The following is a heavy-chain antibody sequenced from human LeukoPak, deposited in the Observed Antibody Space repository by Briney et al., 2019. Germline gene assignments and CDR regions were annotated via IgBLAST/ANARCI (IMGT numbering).Heavy chain of an antibody. Sequence: GASVKVSCKASGYTFTSHYMHWVRQAPEQGLEWMGIISPSGGSTGYAQKFQGRVTMTRDMSTRTDYMELSSLRYEDTAVYYCAKDKAYYYYYMDVWGKGTTVTVSS. CDR3: AKDKAYYYYYMDV. J-gene: IGHJ6*03. V-gene: IGHV1-46*01. CDR1: GYTFTSHY. CDR2: ISPSGGST.